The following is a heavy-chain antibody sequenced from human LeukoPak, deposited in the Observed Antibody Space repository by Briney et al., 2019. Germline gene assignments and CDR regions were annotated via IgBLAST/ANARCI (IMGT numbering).Heavy chain of an antibody. V-gene: IGHV1-69*05. CDR3: AKLDCTSSSCPGAS. J-gene: IGHJ5*02. CDR2: IIPIFGTA. CDR1: GGTFSSYA. D-gene: IGHD2-2*01. Sequence: SVKVSCKASGGTFSSYAISWVRQAPGQGLEWMGEIIPIFGTANYAQKFQGRVTITTDESTSTAYMELSSLRSEDTAVYYCAKLDCTSSSCPGASWGQGTLVTVSS.